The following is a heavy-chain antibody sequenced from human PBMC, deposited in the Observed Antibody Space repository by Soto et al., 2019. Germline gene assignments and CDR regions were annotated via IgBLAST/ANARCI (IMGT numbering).Heavy chain of an antibody. J-gene: IGHJ5*02. Sequence: ASVKVSCKASGYTFTSYDINWVRQATGQGLEWMGWMNPNSGNTGYAQKFQGRVTMTRNTSISTAYMELSSLRSEDTSVYYCASQRVYATYNWFDPWGQGTLVTVSS. D-gene: IGHD2-8*01. CDR2: MNPNSGNT. V-gene: IGHV1-8*01. CDR1: GYTFTSYD. CDR3: ASQRVYATYNWFDP.